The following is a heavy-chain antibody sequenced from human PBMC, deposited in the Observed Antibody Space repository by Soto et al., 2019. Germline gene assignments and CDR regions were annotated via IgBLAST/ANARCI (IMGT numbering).Heavy chain of an antibody. Sequence: QVQLVQSGAEVKRPGASVKISCMASGYTLIVFRIHWVRQAPGQRPEWMGWINPANGDTKYSQRFQARVTFTADTSASTAYMEATSLRSEDTAVYYCARDPGDFWGQGTLVTVSS. V-gene: IGHV1-3*01. D-gene: IGHD3-10*01. CDR2: INPANGDT. CDR3: ARDPGDF. J-gene: IGHJ4*02. CDR1: GYTLIVFR.